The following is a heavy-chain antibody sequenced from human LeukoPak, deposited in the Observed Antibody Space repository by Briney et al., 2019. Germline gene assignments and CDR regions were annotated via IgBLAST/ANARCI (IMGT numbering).Heavy chain of an antibody. CDR2: IYYTGSN. J-gene: IGHJ4*02. D-gene: IGHD2-21*01. Sequence: SETLSLTCTVSGASMSRYYWSWIRQSPGKGLEWIGYIYYTGSNNYNPSLKSRVTISVDTSKNQFSLRLSSVTAADTAVYYCARDSYWGGYYFDYWGQGSLVTVSS. CDR1: GASMSRYY. V-gene: IGHV4-59*12. CDR3: ARDSYWGGYYFDY.